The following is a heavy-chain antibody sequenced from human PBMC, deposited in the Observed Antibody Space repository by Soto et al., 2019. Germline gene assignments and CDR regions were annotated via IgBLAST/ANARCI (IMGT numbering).Heavy chain of an antibody. V-gene: IGHV4-39*01. D-gene: IGHD3-9*01. CDR1: GDSTISDAYY. CDR2: IYYSGYT. J-gene: IGHJ5*02. CDR3: VSGTSFYDVLTGYYVDRWFDP. Sequence: SETLSLTCTVSGDSTISDAYYWGWIRQPPGKGLEWFGSIYYSGYTYYNPSLKSRVTISVDRSRNQFSLNLRSVTAADTAVYYCVSGTSFYDVLTGYYVDRWFDPWGQGTLVTVSS.